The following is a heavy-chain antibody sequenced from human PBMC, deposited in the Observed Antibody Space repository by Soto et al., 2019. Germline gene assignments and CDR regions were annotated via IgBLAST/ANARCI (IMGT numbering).Heavy chain of an antibody. J-gene: IGHJ4*02. Sequence: SETLSLTCSVSGGSISNHYWSWIRQPPGKGLEWIGYIYYNGNTNYNPSIKSRVTMSVDTSRNQISLKLTTVTAADTAVYYCTRANWYSEYWGQGTLVTAPQ. D-gene: IGHD7-27*01. CDR1: GGSISNHY. CDR3: TRANWYSEY. V-gene: IGHV4-59*11. CDR2: IYYNGNT.